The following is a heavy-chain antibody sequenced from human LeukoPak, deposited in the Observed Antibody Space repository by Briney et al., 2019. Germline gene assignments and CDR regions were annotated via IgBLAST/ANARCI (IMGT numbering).Heavy chain of an antibody. J-gene: IGHJ4*02. D-gene: IGHD3-9*01. CDR1: GYTFTSYA. Sequence: ASVKVSCKASGYTFTSYAMHWVRQAPGQRLEWMGWINAGNGNTKYSQKFQGRVTITRDTSASTAYMELSSLRSEDTAVYYCARVGWYDILTGYYKVGFDYWGQGTLVTVSS. CDR2: INAGNGNT. CDR3: ARVGWYDILTGYYKVGFDY. V-gene: IGHV1-3*01.